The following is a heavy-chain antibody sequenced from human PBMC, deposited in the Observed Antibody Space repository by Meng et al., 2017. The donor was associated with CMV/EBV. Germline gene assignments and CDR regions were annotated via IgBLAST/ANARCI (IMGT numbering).Heavy chain of an antibody. CDR1: GDTFTSYG. CDR3: ARDRSSGSYPLGGAFDI. J-gene: IGHJ3*02. Sequence: QVKLVQSGAEVKKPVASVKVSCKASGDTFTSYGISWVRQAPGQGLEWMGWISAYNGNTNYAQKLQGRVTMTTDTSTSTAYMELRSLRSDDTAVYYCARDRSSGSYPLGGAFDIWGQGTMVTVSS. CDR2: ISAYNGNT. D-gene: IGHD1-26*01. V-gene: IGHV1-18*01.